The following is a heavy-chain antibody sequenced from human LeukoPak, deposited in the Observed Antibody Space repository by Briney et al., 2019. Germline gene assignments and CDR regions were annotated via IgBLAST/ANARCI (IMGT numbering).Heavy chain of an antibody. V-gene: IGHV4-61*02. D-gene: IGHD1-20*01. CDR1: GSSVSSGTYY. J-gene: IGHJ3*02. Sequence: TSQTLSLTCTVSGSSVSSGTYYWNWIRQPAEKGLEWIGRMYTSGRTNYNPSLKSRVTISVDTSKNQFSLKLTSVTAADTAVYYCASQTLTDDAFDIWGQGTMVTVSS. CDR2: MYTSGRT. CDR3: ASQTLTDDAFDI.